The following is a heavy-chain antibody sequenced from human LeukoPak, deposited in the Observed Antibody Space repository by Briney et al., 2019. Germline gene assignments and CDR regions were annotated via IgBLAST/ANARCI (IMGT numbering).Heavy chain of an antibody. J-gene: IGHJ3*02. CDR2: ISYDGTYK. Sequence: GGSLRLTCAASGFTFSYGMHWVRQAPGKGLEWVAVISYDGTYKYYADSVKGRFTISRDNSKNTLYLQMNSLRAEDTAVYYCAKGYSGYDYAFDIWGQGTMVTVSS. CDR3: AKGYSGYDYAFDI. D-gene: IGHD5-12*01. V-gene: IGHV3-30*18. CDR1: GFTFSYG.